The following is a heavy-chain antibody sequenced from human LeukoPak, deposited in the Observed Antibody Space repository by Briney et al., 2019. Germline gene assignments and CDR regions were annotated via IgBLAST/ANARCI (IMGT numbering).Heavy chain of an antibody. J-gene: IGHJ4*02. D-gene: IGHD2-15*01. CDR3: ARDLRDCSGGGCYSNRDY. CDR1: GYTFTSYY. Sequence: GASVKVSCKASGYTFTSYYMHWVRQAPGQGLEWMGIIDPSGGSTTYAQMFQGRVTMTRDMSTSTVYMELSSLRSGDTAVYYCARDLRDCSGGGCYSNRDYWGQGTLVTVSS. V-gene: IGHV1-46*01. CDR2: IDPSGGST.